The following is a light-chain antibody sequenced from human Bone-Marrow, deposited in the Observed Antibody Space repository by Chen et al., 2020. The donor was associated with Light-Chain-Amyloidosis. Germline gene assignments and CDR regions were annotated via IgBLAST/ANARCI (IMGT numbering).Light chain of an antibody. CDR3: AAWHGSLSHYV. CDR1: SSNIGINY. Sequence: QSVLTQRPSASGTPGQRVTISCSGASSNIGINYVYCYQHFPGAAPNLLIHRNNKRPSGVPVRFSASTSGNSAFLSSSGVRSEVEAVYYCAAWHGSLSHYVFGTGTKVIFL. V-gene: IGLV1-47*01. CDR2: RNN. J-gene: IGLJ1*01.